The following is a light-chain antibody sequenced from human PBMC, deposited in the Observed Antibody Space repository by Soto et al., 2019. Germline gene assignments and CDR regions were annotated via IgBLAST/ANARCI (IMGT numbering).Light chain of an antibody. CDR2: GAS. CDR1: QSVSSSY. J-gene: IGKJ3*01. CDR3: QQYGSSPLFT. V-gene: IGKV3-20*01. Sequence: EIVLTQSPGTLSLSPGERATLSCRASQSVSSSYLAWYQQKPGQAPRLLIYGASTRASSIPDRFSGSGSGTQFTLTISRLEPEDFAVYYCQQYGSSPLFTFGPGTKVDIK.